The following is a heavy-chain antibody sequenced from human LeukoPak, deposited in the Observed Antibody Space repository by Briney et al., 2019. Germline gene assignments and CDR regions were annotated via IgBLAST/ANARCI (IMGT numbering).Heavy chain of an antibody. J-gene: IGHJ4*02. CDR2: IYSGTI. Sequence: AGGSLKLSCTVSGFTVSSNSMSWVRQAPGKGLEWVSFIYSGTIHYSDSVKGRFTISRDNSKNTLYLQMNSLRAEDTAVYYCARRAGAYSHPYDYWDQGTLVTVSS. V-gene: IGHV3-53*01. CDR1: GFTVSSNS. CDR3: ARRAGAYSHPYDY. D-gene: IGHD4/OR15-4a*01.